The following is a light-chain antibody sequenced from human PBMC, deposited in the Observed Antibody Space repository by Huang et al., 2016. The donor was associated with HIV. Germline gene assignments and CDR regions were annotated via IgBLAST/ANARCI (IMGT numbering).Light chain of an antibody. CDR3: QQYAGSPQT. J-gene: IGKJ4*01. CDR1: QSLSDNS. V-gene: IGKV3-20*01. CDR2: GAF. Sequence: EIVLTQFPGPLSLSPGGRATLSCRASQSLSDNSLAWYQQRPGQAPRLVIYGAFNRATGIPDRFSGSGSRTDFTLTISRLEPEDFAVYYCQQYAGSPQTFGGGTKVEIK.